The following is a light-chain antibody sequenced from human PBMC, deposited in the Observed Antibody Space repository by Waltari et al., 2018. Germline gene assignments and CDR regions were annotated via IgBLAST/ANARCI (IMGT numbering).Light chain of an antibody. J-gene: IGLJ2*01. V-gene: IGLV2-11*01. CDR1: SSDVGGYNS. CDR3: CSYAGSYTYVV. CDR2: DVS. Sequence: QSALTQPRSVSGSPGQSVTISCTGTSSDVGGYNSVSWYQQHPGKAPKLMIYDVSKRPSGVPDRFSGSKSGNTSSLTISGLQAEDEADYCCCSYAGSYTYVVFGGGTKLTV.